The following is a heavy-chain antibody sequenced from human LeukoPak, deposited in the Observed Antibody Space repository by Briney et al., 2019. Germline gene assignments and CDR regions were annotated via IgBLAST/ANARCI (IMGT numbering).Heavy chain of an antibody. Sequence: PGGSLRLSCAAPGFTFSNAWMNWVRQAPGKGLEWVGRIKSKADGGTADYATPVKGRFTISRDDSKNTLYLQMNSLKTEDTAVYYCTTYNDKDAFNIWGQGTMVTVSS. J-gene: IGHJ3*02. CDR2: IKSKADGGTA. CDR3: TTYNDKDAFNI. CDR1: GFTFSNAW. V-gene: IGHV3-15*07. D-gene: IGHD1-1*01.